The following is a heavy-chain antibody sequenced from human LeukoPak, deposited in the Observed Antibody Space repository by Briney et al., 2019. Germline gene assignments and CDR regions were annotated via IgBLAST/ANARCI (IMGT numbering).Heavy chain of an antibody. Sequence: ASVKVSCKASGYTFTGYYMHWVRQAPGQGLEWMGWINPNSGGTNYAQRFQGRVTMTRDTSISTAYMELRSLRSDDTAVYYCARGGQYSGSYSMDPTPWGQGTLVTVSS. CDR2: INPNSGGT. CDR1: GYTFTGYY. J-gene: IGHJ4*02. CDR3: ARGGQYSGSYSMDPTP. V-gene: IGHV1-2*02. D-gene: IGHD1-26*01.